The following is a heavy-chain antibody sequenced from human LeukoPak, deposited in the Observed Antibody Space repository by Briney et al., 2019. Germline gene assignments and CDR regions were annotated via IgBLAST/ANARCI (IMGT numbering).Heavy chain of an antibody. Sequence: PGTPLRLSCAASGITFSTYTMNWVRQAPGKGLEWVSSISSGSSYIYYADSLNGRFTISRDNAKNSLYLQMNSLRAEDTAVYYCARGSGSTTVVDYWGQGTLVTVSS. D-gene: IGHD4-23*01. CDR1: GITFSTYT. J-gene: IGHJ4*02. CDR2: ISSGSSYI. V-gene: IGHV3-21*01. CDR3: ARGSGSTTVVDY.